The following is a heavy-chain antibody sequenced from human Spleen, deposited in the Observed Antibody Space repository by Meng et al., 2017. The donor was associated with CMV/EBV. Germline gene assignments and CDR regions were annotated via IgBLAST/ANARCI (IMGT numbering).Heavy chain of an antibody. CDR3: STDNYYDSSGYYYALDV. J-gene: IGHJ6*02. V-gene: IGHV3-15*01. CDR1: GFTFSSYW. CDR2: IKSKTDGGTT. D-gene: IGHD3-22*01. Sequence: GGSLRLSCAASGFTFSSYWMHWVRQAPGKGLEWVGRIKSKTDGGTTDYAAPVQGRFTISRDDSKNMLHLQMNSLKTEDTAVYFCSTDNYYDSSGYYYALDVWGQGTTVTVSS.